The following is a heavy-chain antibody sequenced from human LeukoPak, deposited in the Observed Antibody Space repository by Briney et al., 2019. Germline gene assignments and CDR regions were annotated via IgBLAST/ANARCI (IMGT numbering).Heavy chain of an antibody. CDR1: GFTFKDYW. D-gene: IGHD2-2*01. J-gene: IGHJ4*02. V-gene: IGHV3-7*01. Sequence: PGGYLRLSCVASGFTFKDYWMSWVRQAPGKGLEWVAYIKHDGSDESYVDSVKGRFTISRDNAKSSLYLQMNSLRAEDTAVYYCHQPITLPDWGQGILVTVSS. CDR2: IKHDGSDE. CDR3: HQPITLPD.